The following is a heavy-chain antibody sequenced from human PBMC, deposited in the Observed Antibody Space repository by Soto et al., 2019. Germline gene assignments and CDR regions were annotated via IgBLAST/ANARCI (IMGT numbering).Heavy chain of an antibody. CDR3: ARHLKQWPKGLTSNDY. J-gene: IGHJ4*02. V-gene: IGHV4-39*01. D-gene: IGHD6-19*01. CDR2: IYYSGST. Sequence: TSETLSLTCTVSGGSISSSSYYWGWIRQPPGKGLEWIGSIYYSGSTYYNPSLKSRVTISVDTSKNQFSLKLSSVTAADTAVYYCARHLKQWPKGLTSNDYWGQGTLVTVSS. CDR1: GGSISSSSYY.